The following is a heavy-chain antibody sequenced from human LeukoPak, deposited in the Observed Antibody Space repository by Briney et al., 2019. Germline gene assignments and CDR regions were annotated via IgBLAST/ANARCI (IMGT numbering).Heavy chain of an antibody. CDR1: GFTFSSYG. CDR2: IRYDGSNK. J-gene: IGHJ4*02. D-gene: IGHD6-19*01. V-gene: IGHV3-30*02. CDR3: AKDQGYSSGWYVFDY. Sequence: GGSLRLSCAASGFTFSSYGMHWVRQAPGKGLEWVAFIRYDGSNKYYADSVKGRFTISRDNSKNTLYLQMNSLRAEDTAVYYCAKDQGYSSGWYVFDYWGQGTLVTVSS.